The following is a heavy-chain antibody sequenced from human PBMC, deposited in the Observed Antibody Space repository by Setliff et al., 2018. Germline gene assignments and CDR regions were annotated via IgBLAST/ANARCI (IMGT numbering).Heavy chain of an antibody. Sequence: ASVKVSCKTSAYSFSGYYIHWVRQAPGQGLEWMGWINTNNGGTKYAQTFQGRVTMTRDTSITTAYMELSGLTSDDTAVYYCAKTKGFGDGWFDPWGQGTLVTVSS. J-gene: IGHJ5*02. V-gene: IGHV1-2*02. CDR1: AYSFSGYY. D-gene: IGHD3-10*01. CDR3: AKTKGFGDGWFDP. CDR2: INTNNGGT.